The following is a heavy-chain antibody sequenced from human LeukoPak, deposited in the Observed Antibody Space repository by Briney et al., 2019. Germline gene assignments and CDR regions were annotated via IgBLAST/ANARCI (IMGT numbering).Heavy chain of an antibody. D-gene: IGHD3-16*01. CDR1: GFTFSSYS. V-gene: IGHV3-21*01. Sequence: GGSLRLSCAASGFTFSSYSMNWVRQAPGKGLEWVSSISSSSSYIYYADSVKGRFTISRDNAKNSLYLQMNSLRAEDTAVYYCARITDYYYYMDVWGKGTTVTISS. J-gene: IGHJ6*03. CDR2: ISSSSSYI. CDR3: ARITDYYYYMDV.